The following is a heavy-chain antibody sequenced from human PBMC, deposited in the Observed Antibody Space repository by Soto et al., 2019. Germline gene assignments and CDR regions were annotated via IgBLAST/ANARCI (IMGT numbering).Heavy chain of an antibody. CDR3: ARGTMIVVLNWFDF. D-gene: IGHD3-22*01. J-gene: IGHJ5*01. Sequence: GASVKVSCKASGYTFTGHYVHWVRQAPGQGLEWMGWINPNSGGTNYAQDFQGRVTMTRDTSINTTYMDLSGLRSEDTAVYYCARGTMIVVLNWFDFWGQGTLVTVSS. CDR2: INPNSGGT. CDR1: GYTFTGHY. V-gene: IGHV1-2*02.